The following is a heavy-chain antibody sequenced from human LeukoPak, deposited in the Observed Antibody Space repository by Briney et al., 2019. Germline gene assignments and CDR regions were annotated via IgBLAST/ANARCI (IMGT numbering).Heavy chain of an antibody. CDR1: GGSISNFY. J-gene: IGHJ4*02. V-gene: IGHV4-59*01. CDR2: IHYSGST. D-gene: IGHD2-15*01. Sequence: PSETLSLTCPVSGGSISNFYWSWIRQSPGKGPEWIGYIHYSGSTNYNPSLKSRVTISVDTSKNQFSLKLSSVTAADTAVYYCATHPPRFCSGGTCSDYWGQGTLVTVSS. CDR3: ATHPPRFCSGGTCSDY.